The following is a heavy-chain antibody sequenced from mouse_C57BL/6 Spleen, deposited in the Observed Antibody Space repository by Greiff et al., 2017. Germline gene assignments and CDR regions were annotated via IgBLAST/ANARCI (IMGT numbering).Heavy chain of an antibody. CDR3: TREEIDDYDGYWYFDV. CDR2: IYPGNSDT. V-gene: IGHV1-5*01. Sequence: VQLKQSGTVLARPGASVKMSCKTSGYTFTSYWMHWVKQRPGQGLEWIGAIYPGNSDTSYNQKFKGKAKLTAVTSASTAYMELSSLTNEDSAVYYCTREEIDDYDGYWYFDVWGTGTTVTVSS. D-gene: IGHD2-4*01. J-gene: IGHJ1*03. CDR1: GYTFTSYW.